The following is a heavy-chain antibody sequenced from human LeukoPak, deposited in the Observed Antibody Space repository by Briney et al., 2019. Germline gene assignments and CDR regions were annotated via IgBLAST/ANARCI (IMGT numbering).Heavy chain of an antibody. V-gene: IGHV3-30*18. CDR2: ISPDGNNE. Sequence: PGRSLRLSCAASGFTFSTFSIHWVRQAPGKGLEWVAAISPDGNNEYYTDSVKGRFTISRDNSKNMIYLQMNSLRGEDSAVYYCAKVNNYDDYWGQGTLVTVSS. D-gene: IGHD1/OR15-1a*01. CDR1: GFTFSTFS. J-gene: IGHJ4*02. CDR3: AKVNNYDDY.